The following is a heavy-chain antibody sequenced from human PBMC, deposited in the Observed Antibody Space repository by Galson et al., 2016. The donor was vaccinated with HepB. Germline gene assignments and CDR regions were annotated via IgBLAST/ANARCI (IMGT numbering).Heavy chain of an antibody. CDR2: MNPNNGNT. Sequence: SVKVSCKASGYTFTSFDLNWVRQAAGQGLEWMAWMNPNNGNTGYAQKFQGRVTLTRNTSISTAYMELSSLRSEDTAVYYCARGPMIEVAGRELGYWGQGTLVTVSS. CDR1: GYTFTSFD. J-gene: IGHJ4*02. D-gene: IGHD6-19*01. CDR3: ARGPMIEVAGRELGY. V-gene: IGHV1-8*01.